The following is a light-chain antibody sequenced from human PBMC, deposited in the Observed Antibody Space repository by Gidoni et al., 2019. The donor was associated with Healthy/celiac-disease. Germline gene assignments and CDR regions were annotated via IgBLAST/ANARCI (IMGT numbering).Light chain of an antibody. Sequence: QSARTQPASVCGSPGQSITISCTGTSSDVGGYNYVSWYQQHPGKAPKLMIYEVSNRSSGVSNRFSGSKSGNTASLTISGLQAEDEADYYCSSYTSSSTWVFGGGTKLTVL. J-gene: IGLJ3*02. CDR2: EVS. CDR1: SSDVGGYNY. V-gene: IGLV2-14*01. CDR3: SSYTSSSTWV.